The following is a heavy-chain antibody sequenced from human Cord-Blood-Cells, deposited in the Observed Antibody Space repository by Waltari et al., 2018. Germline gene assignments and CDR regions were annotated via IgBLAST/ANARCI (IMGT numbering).Heavy chain of an antibody. Sequence: QVQLVESGGGVVQPGRSLRLSCAASGFTFSSYAMHWVRPAPGQGLEWVAVISYDGSNKYYADSVKGRFTISRDNSKNTLYLQMNSLRAEDTAVYYCARDARQRGYSGYRYWYFDLWGRGTLVTVSS. CDR2: ISYDGSNK. J-gene: IGHJ2*01. D-gene: IGHD5-12*01. CDR1: GFTFSSYA. V-gene: IGHV3-30-3*01. CDR3: ARDARQRGYSGYRYWYFDL.